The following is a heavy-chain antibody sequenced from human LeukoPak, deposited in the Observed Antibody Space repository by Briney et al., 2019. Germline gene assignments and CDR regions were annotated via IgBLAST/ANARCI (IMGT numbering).Heavy chain of an antibody. Sequence: SETLSLTCAVYGGSFSGYYWSWIRQPPGKGLEWIGEINHSGSTNYNPSLKSRVTISVDTSKNQFPLKLSSVTAADTAMYYYARLFTELAAADYWGQGTLVTVSS. V-gene: IGHV4-34*01. J-gene: IGHJ4*02. D-gene: IGHD6-13*01. CDR3: ARLFTELAAADY. CDR2: INHSGST. CDR1: GGSFSGYY.